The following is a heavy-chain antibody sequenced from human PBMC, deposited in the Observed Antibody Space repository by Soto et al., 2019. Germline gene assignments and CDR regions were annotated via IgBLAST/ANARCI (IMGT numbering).Heavy chain of an antibody. CDR2: FSAYNGNT. CDR3: ARVVTYYDSSGYYYGTFDY. D-gene: IGHD3-22*01. Sequence: TSVKVSCKATGYTFTSYGISWVRQAPGQGLEWMGWFSAYNGNTNYAQKLQGRVTATTDTSTSTAYMELRSLRSDDTAVYYCARVVTYYDSSGYYYGTFDYWGQGTLVTVSS. V-gene: IGHV1-18*01. CDR1: GYTFTSYG. J-gene: IGHJ4*02.